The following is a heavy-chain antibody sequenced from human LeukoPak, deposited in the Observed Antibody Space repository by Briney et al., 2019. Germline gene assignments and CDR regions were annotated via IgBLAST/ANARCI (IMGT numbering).Heavy chain of an antibody. CDR3: TRDQMNY. V-gene: IGHV3-53*01. D-gene: IGHD5-24*01. Sequence: GGSLRFSCTASEFTVSRNYMLWVRQAPGKGLEWVSLIFSNGDTHYADSVKGRFTISRDTSKNTVSLQMNSLRVEDTAMYYCTRDQMNYWGQGTLVTVSS. CDR1: EFTVSRNY. CDR2: IFSNGDT. J-gene: IGHJ4*02.